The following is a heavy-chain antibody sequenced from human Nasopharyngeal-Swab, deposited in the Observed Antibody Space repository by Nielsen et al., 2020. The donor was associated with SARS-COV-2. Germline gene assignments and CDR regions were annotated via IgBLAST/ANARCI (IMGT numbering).Heavy chain of an antibody. CDR3: ARVRIVVVLAAKRVNYMDV. J-gene: IGHJ6*03. D-gene: IGHD2-2*01. Sequence: SQTLSLTCAVYGGSFSGYYWSWIRQPPGKGLEWIGEINHSGSTNYNPSLKSRVTISVDTSKNQFSLKLSSVTAADTAVYYCARVRIVVVLAAKRVNYMDVWGKGTTVTVSS. CDR1: GGSFSGYY. V-gene: IGHV4-34*01. CDR2: INHSGST.